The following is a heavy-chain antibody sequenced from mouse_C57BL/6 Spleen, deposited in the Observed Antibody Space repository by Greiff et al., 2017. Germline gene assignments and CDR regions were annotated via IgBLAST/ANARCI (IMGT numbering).Heavy chain of an antibody. CDR3: ARENYYGSSRYFDV. J-gene: IGHJ1*03. V-gene: IGHV1-69*01. CDR1: GYTFTSYW. Sequence: QVQLQQPGAELVMPGASVKLSCKASGYTFTSYWMHWVKQRPGQGLEWIGEIDPSDSYTNYNQKIKGKSTLTVDKSSSTAYMQRSSLTSADSAVYYCARENYYGSSRYFDVWGTGTTVTVSS. D-gene: IGHD1-1*01. CDR2: IDPSDSYT.